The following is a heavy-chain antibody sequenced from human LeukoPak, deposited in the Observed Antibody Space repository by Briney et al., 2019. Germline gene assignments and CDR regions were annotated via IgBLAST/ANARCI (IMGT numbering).Heavy chain of an antibody. CDR3: ARLTRIAAAGTSAFDI. CDR1: GGTFSSYA. V-gene: IGHV1-69*13. D-gene: IGHD6-13*01. J-gene: IGHJ3*02. CDR2: IIPIFGTA. Sequence: SVKVSCKASGGTFSSYAISWVRQAPGQGLEWMGGIIPIFGTANYAQKFQGRVTITADESTSTAYMELSSLRSEDTAVYYCARLTRIAAAGTSAFDIWGQGTMVTVSS.